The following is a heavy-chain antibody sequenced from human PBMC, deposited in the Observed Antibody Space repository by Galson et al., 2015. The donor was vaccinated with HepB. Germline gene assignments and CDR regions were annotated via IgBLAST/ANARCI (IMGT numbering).Heavy chain of an antibody. Sequence: SVKVSCKASGYTFTSYYMHWVRQAPGQGLEWMGIINPSGGSTSYAQKFQGRVTMTRDTSTSTVYMELSSLRSEDTAVYYCARVGDELPSGHYYGMDVWGQGTTVTVSS. V-gene: IGHV1-46*01. D-gene: IGHD1-7*01. J-gene: IGHJ6*02. CDR1: GYTFTSYY. CDR3: ARVGDELPSGHYYGMDV. CDR2: INPSGGST.